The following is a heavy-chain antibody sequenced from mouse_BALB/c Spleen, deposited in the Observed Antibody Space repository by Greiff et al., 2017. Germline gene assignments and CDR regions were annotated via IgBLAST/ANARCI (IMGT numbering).Heavy chain of an antibody. CDR3: ARQAAIYDYDMGGYFDY. Sequence: EVQVVESGGGLVKPGGSLKLSCAASGFAFSSYDMSWVRQTPEKRLEWVAYISSGGGSTYYPDTVKGRFTISRDNAKNTLYLQMSSLKSEDTAMYYCARQAAIYDYDMGGYFDYWGQGTTLTVSS. V-gene: IGHV5-12-1*01. CDR2: ISSGGGST. D-gene: IGHD2-4*01. CDR1: GFAFSSYD. J-gene: IGHJ2*01.